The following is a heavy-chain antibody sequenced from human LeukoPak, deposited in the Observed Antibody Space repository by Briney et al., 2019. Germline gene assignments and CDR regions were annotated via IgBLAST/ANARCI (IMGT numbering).Heavy chain of an antibody. Sequence: GGCLRLSCAASVCTFNDYYMSWIREAPCKGLEWISYIGSSGGSINYADSVKGRFTISRDNAKNSLSLQMNSLRAEDTAVYYCVRGRTSGSSWPFDYWGQGTLVTVSS. CDR3: VRGRTSGSSWPFDY. V-gene: IGHV3-11*04. CDR2: IGSSGGSI. CDR1: VCTFNDYY. J-gene: IGHJ4*02. D-gene: IGHD6-13*01.